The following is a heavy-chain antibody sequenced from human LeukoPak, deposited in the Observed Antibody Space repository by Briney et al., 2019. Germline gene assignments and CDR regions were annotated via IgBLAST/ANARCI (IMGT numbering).Heavy chain of an antibody. V-gene: IGHV3-30*02. J-gene: IGHJ4*02. CDR3: AKDRHDYLDY. CDR2: IRYDGNDK. CDR1: GFTFGSYG. Sequence: GGSLRLSCAASGFTFGSYGIHWVRKAPGKGLEWVALIRYDGNDKYYADSVKGRFTISRDNSKNTLHLQMNSLRPEDTAVYFCAKDRHDYLDYWGQGTLVTVSS.